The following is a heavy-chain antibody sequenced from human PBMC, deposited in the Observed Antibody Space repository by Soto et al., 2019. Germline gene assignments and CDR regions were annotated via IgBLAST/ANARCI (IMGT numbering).Heavy chain of an antibody. CDR3: ARTVAL. J-gene: IGHJ4*02. D-gene: IGHD6-19*01. CDR2: ISGSGGST. V-gene: IGHV3-23*01. Sequence: GGSLRLSCAASGFTFVSYAMICFRQSPGKWLEWVSAISGSGGSTYYADSVKGRFTISRDNSKNTLYLQMNSLRAEDTAVYYCARTVALWGQGTLVTVSS. CDR1: GFTFVSYA.